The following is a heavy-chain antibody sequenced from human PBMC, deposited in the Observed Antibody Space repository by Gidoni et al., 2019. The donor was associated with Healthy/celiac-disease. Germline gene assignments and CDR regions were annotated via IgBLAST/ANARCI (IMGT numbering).Heavy chain of an antibody. J-gene: IGHJ6*04. CDR2: ISGSGGST. Sequence: EVQLLESGGGLVQPGGSLRLSCAASGFTFSSYAMSWVRQAPGKGLEWVSAISGSGGSTYYADSVKGRFTISRDNSKNTLYLQMNSLRAEDTAVYYCAKGFVVVVPAAITPMDVWGKGTTVTVSS. CDR1: GFTFSSYA. D-gene: IGHD2-2*01. V-gene: IGHV3-23*01. CDR3: AKGFVVVVPAAITPMDV.